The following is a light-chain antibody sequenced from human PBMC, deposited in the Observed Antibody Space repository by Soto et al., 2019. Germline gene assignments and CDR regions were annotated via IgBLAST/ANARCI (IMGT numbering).Light chain of an antibody. V-gene: IGLV2-14*01. CDR3: SSYTSSSTLV. CDR1: SSDVGGYNY. J-gene: IGLJ2*01. Sequence: SALTQPASVSGSPGQSITISCTGTSSDVGGYNYVSWYQQHPGKAPKLMIYDVSNRPSGVSNRFSGSKSGNTASLTISGLQAEDEADYYFSSYTSSSTLVYGGGTKLTVL. CDR2: DVS.